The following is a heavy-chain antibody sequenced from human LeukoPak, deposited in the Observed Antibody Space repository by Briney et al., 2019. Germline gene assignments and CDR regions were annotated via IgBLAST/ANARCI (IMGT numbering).Heavy chain of an antibody. CDR3: ARRPDDY. CDR1: GYSISSGYY. J-gene: IGHJ4*02. V-gene: IGHV4-38-2*01. D-gene: IGHD1-14*01. Sequence: SETLSLTCAVSGYSISSGYYWGWIRQPPGKGLEWIGSIYHSGSTYYNPSLKSRVTISVDTSKNQFSLKLSSVTAADTAVYYCARRPDDYWGQGTLVTASS. CDR2: IYHSGST.